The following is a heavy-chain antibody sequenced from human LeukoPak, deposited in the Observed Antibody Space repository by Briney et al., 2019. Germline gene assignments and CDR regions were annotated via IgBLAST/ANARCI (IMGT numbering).Heavy chain of an antibody. CDR1: GDSVSSKSAA. J-gene: IGHJ4*02. CDR2: TYYRSKWYH. CDR3: AILRTASSFDF. Sequence: SQTLSLTCAISGDSVSSKSAAWHWIRQSPSRGLEWLGRTYYRSKWYHEYAVSVKSRITINPDTSKNQFSLQLNSVTPEDTAIYYCAILRTASSFDFWGQGTLVTVSS. V-gene: IGHV6-1*01. D-gene: IGHD1-1*01.